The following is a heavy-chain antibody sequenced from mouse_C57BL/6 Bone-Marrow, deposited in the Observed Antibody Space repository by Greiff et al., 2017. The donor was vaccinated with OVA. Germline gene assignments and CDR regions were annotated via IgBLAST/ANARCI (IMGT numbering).Heavy chain of an antibody. CDR1: GYTFTSYW. J-gene: IGHJ2*01. Sequence: QVQLQQPGAELVKPGASVKLSCKASGYTFTSYWMHWVKQRPGRGLEWIGRLDPNSGGTNYNEKFKGKATLTVDKPSSTAYMQLSSLTAEDSAVYYCARWYMITSYYCDDWGQGTTLTVSS. CDR3: ARWYMITSYYCDD. CDR2: LDPNSGGT. V-gene: IGHV1-72*01. D-gene: IGHD2-4*01.